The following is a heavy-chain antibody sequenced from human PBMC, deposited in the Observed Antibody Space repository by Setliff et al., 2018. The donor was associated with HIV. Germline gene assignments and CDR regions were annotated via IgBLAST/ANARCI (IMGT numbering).Heavy chain of an antibody. D-gene: IGHD2-21*01. CDR3: ASPGEVNTLTLWSPYGMDV. J-gene: IGHJ6*02. CDR1: GYTFTSYA. V-gene: IGHV1-3*01. CDR2: INAGNGNT. Sequence: GASVKVSCKASGYTFTSYAMHWVRQAPGQRLEWMGWINAGNGNTKYSQKFQGRVTITRDTSASTAYMEPSSLRSEDTAVYYCASPGEVNTLTLWSPYGMDVWGQGTTVTVSS.